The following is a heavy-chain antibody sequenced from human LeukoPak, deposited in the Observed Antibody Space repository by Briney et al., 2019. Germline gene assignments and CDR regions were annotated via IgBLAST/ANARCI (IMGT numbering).Heavy chain of an antibody. V-gene: IGHV4-4*07. CDR1: GGSIKGYY. CDR3: ARDRSPTGPREFDY. Sequence: SETLSLTCTVSGGSIKGYYWSGIRQPAGKGLEGRGRIYTTGSTSGSTSYHPSLKSRVTMSLDTSKNQFSLKLSSVTAADTAVYYCARDRSPTGPREFDYWGQGTLLTDSS. CDR2: IYTTGSTSGST. D-gene: IGHD4-17*01. J-gene: IGHJ4*02.